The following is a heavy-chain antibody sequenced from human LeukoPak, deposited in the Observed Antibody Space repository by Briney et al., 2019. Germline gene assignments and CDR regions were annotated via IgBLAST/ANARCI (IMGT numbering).Heavy chain of an antibody. Sequence: GGSLRLSCAASGFTFSSYAMAWVRQAPGKGLEWVSGISGSGDNTYYVDSVKDRFTISRDNPKNTLYLQMNRLRAEDTAVYYCTTEIAAPGEDYFDYWGQGTLVTVSS. CDR2: ISGSGDNT. CDR1: GFTFSSYA. J-gene: IGHJ4*02. D-gene: IGHD6-13*01. CDR3: TTEIAAPGEDYFDY. V-gene: IGHV3-23*01.